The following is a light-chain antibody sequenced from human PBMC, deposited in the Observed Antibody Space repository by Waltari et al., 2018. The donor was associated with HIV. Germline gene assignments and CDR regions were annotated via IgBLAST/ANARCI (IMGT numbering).Light chain of an antibody. Sequence: EIVLTQSPRTLSLSPGERAPLSCRARQTVTSNYLAWYQVKPGQAPRLLIYGASIRATGVPDRFSGSGSGTDFTLTIGKLEPEDFAVYYCHQYGTSPQTFGQGSKVEIK. CDR2: GAS. CDR3: HQYGTSPQT. CDR1: QTVTSNY. V-gene: IGKV3-20*01. J-gene: IGKJ2*01.